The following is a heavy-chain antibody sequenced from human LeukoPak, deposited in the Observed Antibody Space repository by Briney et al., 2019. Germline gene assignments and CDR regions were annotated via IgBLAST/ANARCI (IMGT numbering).Heavy chain of an antibody. D-gene: IGHD2-2*01. Sequence: GASVKVSCKASGGTFSSYAISWVRQAPGQGLEWMGGIIPIFGTANYAQKFQGRVTITTDESTSTAYMELSSLRSEDTAVYYCARVPAAGYYYYYGMDVWGQGTTVTVSS. V-gene: IGHV1-69*05. J-gene: IGHJ6*02. CDR2: IIPIFGTA. CDR1: GGTFSSYA. CDR3: ARVPAAGYYYYYGMDV.